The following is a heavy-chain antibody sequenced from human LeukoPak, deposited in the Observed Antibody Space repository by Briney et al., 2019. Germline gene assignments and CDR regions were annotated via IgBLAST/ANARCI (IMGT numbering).Heavy chain of an antibody. Sequence: SETLSLTCTVSGGSISSGGYYWGWIRQHPGKGLEWIGYIYYSGSTYYNPSLKSRVTISVDTSKNQFSLKLSSVTAADTAVYYCARAHCSSTSCYEGEWFDPWGQGTLVTVSS. CDR2: IYYSGST. J-gene: IGHJ5*02. V-gene: IGHV4-31*03. CDR1: GGSISSGGYY. D-gene: IGHD2-2*01. CDR3: ARAHCSSTSCYEGEWFDP.